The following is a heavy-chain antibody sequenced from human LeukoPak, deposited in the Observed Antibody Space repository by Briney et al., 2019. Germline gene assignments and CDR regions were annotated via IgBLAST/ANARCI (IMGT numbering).Heavy chain of an antibody. V-gene: IGHV3-30-3*01. D-gene: IGHD1-26*01. CDR1: GFTFSSYA. J-gene: IGHJ4*02. CDR2: ISYDGSNK. Sequence: GGSLRLSCAASGFTFSSYAMHWVRQAPGKGLEWVAVISYDGSNKYYADSVRGRFTISRDNSKNTLYLQMNSLRAEDTAVYYCARDRIVRATCLDYWGQGTLVTVSS. CDR3: ARDRIVRATCLDY.